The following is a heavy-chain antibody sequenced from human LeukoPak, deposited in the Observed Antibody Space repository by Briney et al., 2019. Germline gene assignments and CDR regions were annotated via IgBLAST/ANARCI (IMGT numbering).Heavy chain of an antibody. CDR2: IRSKANSYAT. Sequence: GGSLRLSCAASGFSFSGSAMHWVRQASGKGLEWVGRIRSKANSYATAYAASVKGGFTISRDDSKNTAYLQMNSLKTEDTAVYYCTSLTNYYDSSGYPLDNWGQGTLVTVSS. CDR1: GFSFSGSA. J-gene: IGHJ4*02. D-gene: IGHD3-22*01. V-gene: IGHV3-73*01. CDR3: TSLTNYYDSSGYPLDN.